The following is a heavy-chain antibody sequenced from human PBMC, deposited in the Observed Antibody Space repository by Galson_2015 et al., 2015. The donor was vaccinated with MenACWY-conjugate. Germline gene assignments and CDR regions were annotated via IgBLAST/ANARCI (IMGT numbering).Heavy chain of an antibody. CDR3: AKDGAALGPSQVDY. J-gene: IGHJ4*02. CDR2: ISGRGGST. D-gene: IGHD6-13*01. CDR1: GFTFSTYT. Sequence: SLRLSCAASGFTFSTYTMSWVRQAPGKGLEWVSDISGRGGSTYYADSVKGRFTIPRDNSKNTLYLQMNSLRAEDTAVYYCAKDGAALGPSQVDYWGQGTLVTVSS. V-gene: IGHV3-23*01.